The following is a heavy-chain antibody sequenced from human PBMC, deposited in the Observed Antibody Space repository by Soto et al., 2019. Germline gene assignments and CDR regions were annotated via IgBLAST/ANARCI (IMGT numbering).Heavy chain of an antibody. CDR1: GFTFSNAW. CDR3: EGDIVAKIFGYGSRRVY. Sequence: GGSLRLSCAASGFTFSNAWMSWVRQAPGKGLEWVGRIKSKTDGGTTDYAAPVKGRFTISRDDSKNTLYLQMNSLKTEDTAVYYCEGDIVAKIFGYGSRRVYWGQGTLVTVSS. D-gene: IGHD5-12*01. CDR2: IKSKTDGGTT. V-gene: IGHV3-15*01. J-gene: IGHJ4*02.